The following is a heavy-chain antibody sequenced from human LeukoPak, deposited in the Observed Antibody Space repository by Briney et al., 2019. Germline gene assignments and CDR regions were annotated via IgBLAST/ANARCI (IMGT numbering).Heavy chain of an antibody. V-gene: IGHV1-8*02. CDR1: GYSFIGYY. D-gene: IGHD2-15*01. Sequence: ASVKVSCKASGYSFIGYYMHWVRQAPGQGLEWMGWMNPNSGNTGYAQKFQGRVTMTRNTSISTAYMELSSLRSEDTAVYYCAREASLVAGRDFDYWGQGTLVTVSS. J-gene: IGHJ4*02. CDR3: AREASLVAGRDFDY. CDR2: MNPNSGNT.